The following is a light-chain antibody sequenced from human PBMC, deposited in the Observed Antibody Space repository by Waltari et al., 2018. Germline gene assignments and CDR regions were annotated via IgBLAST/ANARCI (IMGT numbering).Light chain of an antibody. J-gene: IGKJ1*01. Sequence: DIVLTQSPDSLAVSLGERATINCRSSQSLLLSSTNKNYLAWYQQKPGQPPRLVIYWASTRESGVPDRFSGSGSGTDFTLTISSLQAEDVAVYFCQQNYDALRTFGHGTKVEIK. CDR3: QQNYDALRT. CDR2: WAS. CDR1: QSLLLSSTNKNY. V-gene: IGKV4-1*01.